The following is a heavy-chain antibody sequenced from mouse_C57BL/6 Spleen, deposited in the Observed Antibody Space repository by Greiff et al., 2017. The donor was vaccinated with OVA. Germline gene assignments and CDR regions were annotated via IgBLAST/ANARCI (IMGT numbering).Heavy chain of an antibody. Sequence: VMLVESGPGLVAPSQSLSITCTVSGFSLTSYAISWVRQPPGKGLEWLGVIWTGGGTNYNSALKSRLSISKDNSKSQVFLKMNSLQTDDTARYYCARITTVVAGAMDYWGQGTSVTVSS. V-gene: IGHV2-9-1*01. D-gene: IGHD1-1*01. CDR3: ARITTVVAGAMDY. J-gene: IGHJ4*01. CDR1: GFSLTSYA. CDR2: IWTGGGT.